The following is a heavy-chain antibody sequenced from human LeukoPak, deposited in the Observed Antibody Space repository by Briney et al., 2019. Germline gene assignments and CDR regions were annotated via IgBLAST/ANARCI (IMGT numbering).Heavy chain of an antibody. J-gene: IGHJ4*02. CDR1: GLTFSNYW. CDR2: ISDVGTRT. D-gene: IGHD3-3*01. V-gene: IGHV3-74*01. CDR3: VRSMSGRNDF. Sequence: PGGSLTLSCAGSGLTFSNYWVHWVRQAPGKGLMWVARISDVGTRTDYADSVRGRFTITRDNAMNTIDLQMNSLTAEDTAVYYCVRSMSGRNDFWGQGTVVSVAS.